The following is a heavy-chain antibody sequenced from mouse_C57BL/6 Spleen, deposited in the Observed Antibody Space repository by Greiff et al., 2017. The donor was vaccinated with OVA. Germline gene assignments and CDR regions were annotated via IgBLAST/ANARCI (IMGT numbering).Heavy chain of an antibody. D-gene: IGHD1-1*01. CDR2: IYPGDGDT. CDR3: AREGYYGSSPAWFAY. V-gene: IGHV1-82*01. CDR1: GYAFSSSW. Sequence: VQLQQSGPELVKPGASVKISCKASGYAFSSSWMNWVKQRPGKGREWIGRIYPGDGDTNYNGKFKGKATLTADKSSSTAYMQLSSLTSEDSAVYFCAREGYYGSSPAWFAYWGQGTLVTVSA. J-gene: IGHJ3*01.